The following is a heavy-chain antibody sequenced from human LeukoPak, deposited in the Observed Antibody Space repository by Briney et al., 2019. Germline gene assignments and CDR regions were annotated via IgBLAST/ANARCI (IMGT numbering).Heavy chain of an antibody. CDR2: ISGGGTST. Sequence: PGGSLRLSCAASGFTFSSYAMSWVRQAPGKGLEWVSVISGGGTSTYYADSVKGRFTISKDNSRNTLYLQMNSLRAEDTAVYYCAKTFIAVANPIDYWGQGTLVTVCS. J-gene: IGHJ4*02. CDR1: GFTFSSYA. CDR3: AKTFIAVANPIDY. D-gene: IGHD6-19*01. V-gene: IGHV3-23*01.